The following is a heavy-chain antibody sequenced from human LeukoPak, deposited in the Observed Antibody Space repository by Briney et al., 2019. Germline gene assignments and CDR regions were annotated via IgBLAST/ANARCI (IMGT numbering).Heavy chain of an antibody. Sequence: SQTLSLTCTVSGGSISSGSYYWSWIRQPAGKGLEWIGRIYTSGSTNYNPSLKSRVTISVDTSKNQFSLKLSSVTAADTAVYYCARDPTVTRSFDYWGQGTLVTVSS. CDR1: GGSISSGSYY. V-gene: IGHV4-61*02. J-gene: IGHJ4*02. CDR3: ARDPTVTRSFDY. CDR2: IYTSGST. D-gene: IGHD4-17*01.